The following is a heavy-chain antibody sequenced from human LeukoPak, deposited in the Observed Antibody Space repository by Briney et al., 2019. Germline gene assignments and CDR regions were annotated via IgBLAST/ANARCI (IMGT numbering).Heavy chain of an antibody. CDR1: GFTFSTYS. V-gene: IGHV3-21*01. CDR3: ARDPRSGIDY. CDR2: ISSSGSYI. J-gene: IGHJ4*02. Sequence: GGSLRLSCAASGFTFSTYSMNWVRQAPGKGLEWVSSISSSGSYIYYADSLKGRFTISRDNAKNSLYLQMNSLRAEDTAVYYCARDPRSGIDYWGQGTLDTVSS. D-gene: IGHD1-26*01.